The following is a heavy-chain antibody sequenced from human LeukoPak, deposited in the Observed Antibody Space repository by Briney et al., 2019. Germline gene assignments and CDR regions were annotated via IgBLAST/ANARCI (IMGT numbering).Heavy chain of an antibody. J-gene: IGHJ4*02. CDR2: ISYDGSNK. CDR3: FMSGWPKEQTDY. D-gene: IGHD6-19*01. V-gene: IGHV3-30-3*01. Sequence: PGGSLRLSCAASGFTFSSYAMHWVRQAPGKGLEWVAVISYDGSNKYYADSVKGRFTISRDNSKNTLYLQMNSLRAEDTAVYYSFMSGWPKEQTDYWGQGTLVTVSS. CDR1: GFTFSSYA.